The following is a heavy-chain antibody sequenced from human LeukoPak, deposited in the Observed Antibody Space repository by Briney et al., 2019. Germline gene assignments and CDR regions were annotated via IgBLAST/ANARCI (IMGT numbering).Heavy chain of an antibody. CDR1: GGSFSGYY. J-gene: IGHJ4*02. V-gene: IGHV4-34*01. CDR3: ARHHYSNYLDY. D-gene: IGHD4-4*01. CDR2: INHSGST. Sequence: PSETLSLTCAVYGGSFSGYYWSWIRQPPGKGLEWIGEINHSGSTNYNPSLKSRVTISVDTSKNQFSLKLSSVTAADTAVYYCARHHYSNYLDYWGQGTLVTVSS.